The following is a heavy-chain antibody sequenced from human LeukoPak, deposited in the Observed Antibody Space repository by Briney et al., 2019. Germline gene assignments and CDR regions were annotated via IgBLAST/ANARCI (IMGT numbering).Heavy chain of an antibody. V-gene: IGHV3-30-3*01. J-gene: IGHJ3*02. CDR1: GFTFSSYA. D-gene: IGHD3-9*01. CDR3: AREGSVLRYLDI. CDR2: ISYDGSNK. Sequence: GGSLRLSCAASGFTFSSYAMHWVRQAPGKGLEWVAVISYDGSNKYYAHSVKGRFTISRDNSKNTLYLQMNSLRAEDTAVYYCAREGSVLRYLDIWGQGTMVTVSS.